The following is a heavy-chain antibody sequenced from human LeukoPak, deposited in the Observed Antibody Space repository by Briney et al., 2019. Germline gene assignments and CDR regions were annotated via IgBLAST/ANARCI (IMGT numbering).Heavy chain of an antibody. CDR3: ARQIDYYDSSGYRRRRWFDP. CDR1: GGSVSSGSYY. V-gene: IGHV4-61*01. J-gene: IGHJ5*02. D-gene: IGHD3-22*01. Sequence: SETLSLTCTVSGGSVSSGSYYWSWIRQPPGKGLEWIGYIYYGGSTNYNPSLKSRVTISVDTSKNQFSLKLSSVTAADTAVYYCARQIDYYDSSGYRRRRWFDPWGQGTLVTVSS. CDR2: IYYGGST.